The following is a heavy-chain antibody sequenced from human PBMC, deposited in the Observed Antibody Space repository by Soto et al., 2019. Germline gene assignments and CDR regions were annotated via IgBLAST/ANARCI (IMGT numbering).Heavy chain of an antibody. V-gene: IGHV3-30*18. D-gene: IGHD2-2*01. Sequence: QVQLVESGGGAVQPGRSLRLSCVAAGFTFSSYGMHWVRQAPGKGLEWVAVISYDGSSKYHADSVKGRFTISRDNSKNTLYLQMNSLRAEDTAVYYCAKEGVPAAIEESLGDMDVWGQGTTVTVSS. CDR1: GFTFSSYG. J-gene: IGHJ6*02. CDR3: AKEGVPAAIEESLGDMDV. CDR2: ISYDGSSK.